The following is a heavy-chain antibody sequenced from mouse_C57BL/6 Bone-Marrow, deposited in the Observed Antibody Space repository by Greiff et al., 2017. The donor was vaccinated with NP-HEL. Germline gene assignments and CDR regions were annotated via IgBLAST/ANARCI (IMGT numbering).Heavy chain of an antibody. Sequence: EVQLQQSGAELVRPGASVKLSCTASGFNIKDDYMHWVKQRPEQGLEWIGWIDPENGDTEYASKFQGKATITAYTSSNTAYLQLSSLTSEDTAVYYCTYSNYVGLTGTDLYYWGQGTTLTVSS. CDR1: GFNIKDDY. V-gene: IGHV14-4*01. J-gene: IGHJ2*01. D-gene: IGHD2-5*01. CDR3: TYSNYVGLTGTDLYY. CDR2: IDPENGDT.